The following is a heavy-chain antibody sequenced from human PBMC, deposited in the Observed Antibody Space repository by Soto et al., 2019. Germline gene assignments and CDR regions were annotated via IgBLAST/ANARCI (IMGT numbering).Heavy chain of an antibody. J-gene: IGHJ6*02. CDR1: GFTFSHYG. Sequence: GGSLRLSCTASGFTFSHYGMHWARQAPGKGLEWVAIISYDGSNKHYADSVMGRFTISRDNSKNTLYLQMNSLRSEDTAVYYCARERSGILRYFDWFPPGYYGMDVWGQGTTVTVSS. V-gene: IGHV3-30*03. CDR2: ISYDGSNK. D-gene: IGHD3-9*01. CDR3: ARERSGILRYFDWFPPGYYGMDV.